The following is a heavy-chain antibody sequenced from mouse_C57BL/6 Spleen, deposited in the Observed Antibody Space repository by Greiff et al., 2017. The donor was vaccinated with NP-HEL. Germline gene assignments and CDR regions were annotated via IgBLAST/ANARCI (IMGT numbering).Heavy chain of an antibody. CDR2: IAPNSGGT. D-gene: IGHD1-1*01. V-gene: IGHV1-72*01. CDR3: AREYYYGSSWYFDV. CDR1: GYTFTRYW. Sequence: VQLQQPGAELVKPGASVKLSCKASGYTFTRYWLHWVKPRPGRGLAWIGRIAPNSGGTKYNEKFKSKAPLTVDKPSSTAYMQLSSLTSEDSAVYYCAREYYYGSSWYFDVWGTGTTVTVSS. J-gene: IGHJ1*03.